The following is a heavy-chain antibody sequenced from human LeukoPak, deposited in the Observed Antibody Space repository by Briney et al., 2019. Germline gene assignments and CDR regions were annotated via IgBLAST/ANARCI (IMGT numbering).Heavy chain of an antibody. D-gene: IGHD3-10*01. CDR2: ISAYNGNT. CDR1: GYTFTSYG. V-gene: IGHV1-18*01. J-gene: IGHJ4*02. CDR3: ARVRMVRGVIITGHFDY. Sequence: VASVKVSCKASGYTFTSYGISWVRQAPGQGLEWMGWISAYNGNTNYAQKLQGRVTMTTDTSTSTAYMELRSLRSDDTAVYYCARVRMVRGVIITGHFDYWGQGTLVTVSS.